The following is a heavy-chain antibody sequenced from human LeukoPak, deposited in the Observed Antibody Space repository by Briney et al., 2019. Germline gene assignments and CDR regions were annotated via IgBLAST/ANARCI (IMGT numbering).Heavy chain of an antibody. V-gene: IGHV3-23*01. CDR1: GFTFDDYA. Sequence: GGSLRLSCAASGFTFDDYAMHWVRQAPGKGLEWVSAISGSGGSTYYADSVKGRFTISRDNSKNTLYLQMNSLRAEDTAVYYCAKGTGYYDSSVTPPFDYWGQGTLVTVSS. J-gene: IGHJ4*02. CDR3: AKGTGYYDSSVTPPFDY. CDR2: ISGSGGST. D-gene: IGHD3-22*01.